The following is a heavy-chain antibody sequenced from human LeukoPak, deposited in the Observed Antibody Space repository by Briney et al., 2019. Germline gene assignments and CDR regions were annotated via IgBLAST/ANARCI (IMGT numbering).Heavy chain of an antibody. CDR2: ISGSGGST. V-gene: IGHV3-23*01. Sequence: PGGSLRLSCAASGFTFDSYAMSWVRQAPGKGLEWVSIISGSGGSTYYANSVKGRFTISRDNSKNTLYLQMDSLRAEDTAVYYCARDRAWNYFDYWGQGTLVTVSS. D-gene: IGHD3-3*01. CDR3: ARDRAWNYFDY. J-gene: IGHJ4*02. CDR1: GFTFDSYA.